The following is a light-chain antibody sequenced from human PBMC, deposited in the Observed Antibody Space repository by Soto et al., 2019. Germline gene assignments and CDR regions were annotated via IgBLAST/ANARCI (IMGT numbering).Light chain of an antibody. Sequence: DIQMTQSPSSLSASVGDRVTITCRASESISRHLNWYQQKPGKAPKLLIYAASSLQNGVPSRFSGSGSGTDFTLTISNLQPEDFATFYCQQSYSTLSITFGQGTRLEIK. CDR2: AAS. V-gene: IGKV1-39*01. CDR3: QQSYSTLSIT. CDR1: ESISRH. J-gene: IGKJ5*01.